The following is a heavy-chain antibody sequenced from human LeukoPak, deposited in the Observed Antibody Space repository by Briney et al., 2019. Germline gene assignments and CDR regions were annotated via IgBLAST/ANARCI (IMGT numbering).Heavy chain of an antibody. Sequence: GGSLRLSCAASGFTFSSYGMHWVRQAPGKGLEWVSAISGSGGSTYYADSVKGRFTISRDNSKNTLYLQMNSLRAEDTALYYCAKDKGYYASGSYKEYVQDWGQGTLVTVSS. J-gene: IGHJ1*01. CDR1: GFTFSSYG. CDR2: ISGSGGST. D-gene: IGHD3-10*01. CDR3: AKDKGYYASGSYKEYVQD. V-gene: IGHV3-23*01.